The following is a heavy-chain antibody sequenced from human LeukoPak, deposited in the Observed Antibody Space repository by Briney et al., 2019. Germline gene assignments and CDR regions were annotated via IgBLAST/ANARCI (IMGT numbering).Heavy chain of an antibody. CDR1: GASINSTNW. Sequence: PSETLSLTCAVSGASINSTNWWSWVRPPPGKGLEWIGEISQSGDTNYNPSLKSRVTISLDKSNNQFSLRLNSVTAADTAVYYCARIPSYGSGSYFHISAPNESFDIWGQGTMVTVSS. D-gene: IGHD3-10*01. CDR2: ISQSGDT. CDR3: ARIPSYGSGSYFHISAPNESFDI. V-gene: IGHV4-4*02. J-gene: IGHJ3*02.